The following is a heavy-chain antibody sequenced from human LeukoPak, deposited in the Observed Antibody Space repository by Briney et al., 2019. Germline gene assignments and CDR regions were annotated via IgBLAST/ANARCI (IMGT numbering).Heavy chain of an antibody. CDR1: GYTFTSYW. V-gene: IGHV5-51*01. Sequence: TGESLQISCKTSGYTFTSYWIGWVRQTPRKGLECMGVIFPRDSDVRYSPSFQGQVTISADKSTNTAYLHWGSLKASDSAMYGMDVWGPGTTVTVS. J-gene: IGHJ6*02. CDR3: DV. CDR2: IFPRDSDV.